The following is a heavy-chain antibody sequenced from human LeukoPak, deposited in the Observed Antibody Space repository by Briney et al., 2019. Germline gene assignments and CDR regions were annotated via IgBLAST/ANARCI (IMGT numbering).Heavy chain of an antibody. CDR1: GFAVSNTY. J-gene: IGHJ4*02. CDR2: IYSGGNT. V-gene: IGHV3-53*01. D-gene: IGHD2-21*02. Sequence: GGSLRLSCAASGFAVSNTYMSWVRQAPGKGLEWVSIIYSGGNTYYADSVKGRFTISRDNSKNTLYLQMNRLRPEDTAVYYCARGTVTAPDYWGQGTLVTVSS. CDR3: ARGTVTAPDY.